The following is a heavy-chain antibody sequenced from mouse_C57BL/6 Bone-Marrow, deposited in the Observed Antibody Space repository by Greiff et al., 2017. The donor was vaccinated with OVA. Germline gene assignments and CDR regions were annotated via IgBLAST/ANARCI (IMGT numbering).Heavy chain of an antibody. CDR2: IDPEDGDT. V-gene: IGHV14-4*01. Sequence: EVKLQQSGAELVRPGASVKLSCTASGFNIKDDYMHWVKQRPEKGLEWIGWIDPEDGDTEYATKFQGKATITADKSSNTAYLQLSSLTSEDTAVYYCTTYNYDVGFAYWGQGTPVTVSA. D-gene: IGHD2-12*01. CDR1: GFNIKDDY. CDR3: TTYNYDVGFAY. J-gene: IGHJ3*01.